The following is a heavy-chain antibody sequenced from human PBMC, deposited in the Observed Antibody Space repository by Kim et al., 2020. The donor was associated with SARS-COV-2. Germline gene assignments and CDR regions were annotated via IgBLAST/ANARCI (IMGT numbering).Heavy chain of an antibody. V-gene: IGHV3-33*01. D-gene: IGHD3-10*01. Sequence: GGSLRLSCATSGLIFFTHGFHWVRQAPGRGLEWVAFISSDGTKKYYADSVKGRFTISRDDSTNTVYLQMSSLRAEDTAVFFCVRDRGLRWFDPWGQGSLVTVSS. CDR3: VRDRGLRWFDP. CDR1: GLIFFTHG. CDR2: ISSDGTKK. J-gene: IGHJ5*02.